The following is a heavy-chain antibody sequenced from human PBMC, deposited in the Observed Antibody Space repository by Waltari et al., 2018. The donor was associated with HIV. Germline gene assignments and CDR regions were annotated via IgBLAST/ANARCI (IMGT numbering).Heavy chain of an antibody. V-gene: IGHV1-24*01. CDR1: GYTLTALS. CDR3: ATGGGTTSIQLYDLDV. CDR2: FDPEDDET. D-gene: IGHD1-26*01. Sequence: QVQLIQSGAEVKKPGASVKVPCKVFGYTLTALSMQRVRQAPGKGLEWMGGFDPEDDETIYAQKFQGRVTMTEDTSTDSAYMELSSLTSEDTAVYYCATGGGTTSIQLYDLDVWGQGTTVTVSS. J-gene: IGHJ6*02.